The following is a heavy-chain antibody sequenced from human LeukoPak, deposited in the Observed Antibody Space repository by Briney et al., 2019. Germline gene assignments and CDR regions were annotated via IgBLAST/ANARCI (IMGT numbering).Heavy chain of an antibody. CDR2: ISSSSSYI. CDR1: GFTFSSYS. J-gene: IGHJ4*02. D-gene: IGHD3-3*01. Sequence: NTGGSLRLSCAASGFTFSSYSMNWVRQAPGKGLEWVSSISSSSSYISYADSVKGRFTISRDNAKNSLYLQMNSLRAEDTAVYYCARDSIITIFGVVIRLDYWGQGTLVTVSS. V-gene: IGHV3-21*01. CDR3: ARDSIITIFGVVIRLDY.